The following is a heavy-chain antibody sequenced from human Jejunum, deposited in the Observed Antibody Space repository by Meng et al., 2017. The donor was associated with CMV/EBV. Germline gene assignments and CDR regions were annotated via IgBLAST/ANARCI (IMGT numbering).Heavy chain of an antibody. Sequence: SGFTFSSYAMNWVRQAQGKGLEWISVFYISGRSTYYADSVKGRFTISRDNSKNMVYLQMNSLRVEDTAVYYCAKDRGGSDDAYDVWGQGATVTVSS. CDR2: FYISGRST. V-gene: IGHV3-23*03. J-gene: IGHJ3*01. D-gene: IGHD3-16*01. CDR3: AKDRGGSDDAYDV. CDR1: GFTFSSYA.